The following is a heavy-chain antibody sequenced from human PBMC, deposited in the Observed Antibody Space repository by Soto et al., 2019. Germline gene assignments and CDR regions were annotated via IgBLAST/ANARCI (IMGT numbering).Heavy chain of an antibody. CDR2: IYYSGST. D-gene: IGHD5-18*01. J-gene: IGHJ2*01. Sequence: QVQLQESGPGLVKPSQTLSLTCTVSGGSISSGGYYWSWFRQHPGKGLEWIGYIYYSGSTYYNPSLKSRVTISVDTSKNQFSLKLSSVTAADTAVYYCARGTAMPTGWYFDLWGRGTLVTVSS. V-gene: IGHV4-31*03. CDR1: GGSISSGGYY. CDR3: ARGTAMPTGWYFDL.